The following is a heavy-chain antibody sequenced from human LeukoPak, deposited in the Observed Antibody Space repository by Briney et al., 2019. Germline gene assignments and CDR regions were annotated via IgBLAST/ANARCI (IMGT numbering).Heavy chain of an antibody. CDR2: INPNSGGT. J-gene: IGHJ4*02. CDR3: ARDSPDDSSGYYYAAY. D-gene: IGHD3-22*01. V-gene: IGHV1-2*02. Sequence: ASVKVSCKASGYTFTGYYMHWVRQAPGQGLEWMGWINPNSGGTNYAQKFQGRVTMTRDTSISTAYMELSRLRSDDTAVYYCARDSPDDSSGYYYAAYWGQGTLVTVSS. CDR1: GYTFTGYY.